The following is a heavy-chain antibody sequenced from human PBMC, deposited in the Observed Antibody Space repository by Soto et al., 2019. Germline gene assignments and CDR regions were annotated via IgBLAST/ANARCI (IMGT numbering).Heavy chain of an antibody. J-gene: IGHJ6*02. CDR3: AIRIPFGYGMDV. Sequence: EVQLVESGGGLVQPGGSLRLSCAASGFTFSSYAMHWVRQAPGKGLEYVSVITSNGGNTDYASSVKGRFTISRDNSKNTLYLQMGSLRAEDMAVYYCAIRIPFGYGMDVCGQGTTVTVSS. CDR1: GFTFSSYA. V-gene: IGHV3-64*01. CDR2: ITSNGGNT. D-gene: IGHD2-21*01.